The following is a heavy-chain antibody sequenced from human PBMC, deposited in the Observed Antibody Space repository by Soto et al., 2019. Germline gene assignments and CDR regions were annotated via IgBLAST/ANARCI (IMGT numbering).Heavy chain of an antibody. CDR1: GGSISSGSYY. V-gene: IGHV4-31*03. CDR3: AGSRITMVLGVIMSGMDV. Sequence: TLALTCTVSGGSISSGSYYWGWIRQHPGKGLEWIGYIYYSGSTYYNPSLKSRVTISGDTSKNQFSLKLSSVTAADTAVYYCAGSRITMVLGVIMSGMDVWGQGTTVTVSS. CDR2: IYYSGST. J-gene: IGHJ6*02. D-gene: IGHD3-10*01.